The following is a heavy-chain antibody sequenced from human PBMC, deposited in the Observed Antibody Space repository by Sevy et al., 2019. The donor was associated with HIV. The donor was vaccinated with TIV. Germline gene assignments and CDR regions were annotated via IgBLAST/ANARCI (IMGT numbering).Heavy chain of an antibody. CDR3: ARGYLGYYLDY. V-gene: IGHV3-13*01. D-gene: IGHD5-18*01. Sequence: GGSLRLSCAASGFTFSNYDMPWVRQATGKGLEWVSAIGTAGDTYYPGSLKGRFTITREKAMNSLYLQVNSLRAGDTAVYYCARGYLGYYLDYWGQGTLVTVSS. J-gene: IGHJ4*02. CDR1: GFTFSNYD. CDR2: IGTAGDT.